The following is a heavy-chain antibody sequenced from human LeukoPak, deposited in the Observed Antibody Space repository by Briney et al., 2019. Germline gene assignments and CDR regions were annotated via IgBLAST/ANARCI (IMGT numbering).Heavy chain of an antibody. J-gene: IGHJ6*03. Sequence: GGSLRLSCAASGFTFSSYAMHWVRQAPGKGLEWVAVISYDGSNKYYADSVKGRFTISRDNSKNTLYLQMNSLRAEDTAVYYCARATYDSSGYYLYYYYYYYMDVWGKGTTVTISS. CDR3: ARATYDSSGYYLYYYYYYYMDV. V-gene: IGHV3-30*04. CDR1: GFTFSSYA. D-gene: IGHD3-22*01. CDR2: ISYDGSNK.